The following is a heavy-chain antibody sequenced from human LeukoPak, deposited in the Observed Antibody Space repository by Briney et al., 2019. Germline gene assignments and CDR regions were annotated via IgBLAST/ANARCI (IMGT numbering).Heavy chain of an antibody. V-gene: IGHV3-23*01. CDR3: AKRDRPCSGDCSAPYYFDY. Sequence: GGSLRLSCAASGFTFSSYGMHWVRQAPGKGLEWVSSISSSGRNTYYADSVKGRFTISRDNSENTLYLQVSSLRAEDTAVYYCAKRDRPCSGDCSAPYYFDYWGQGTLVTVSS. CDR2: ISSSGRNT. D-gene: IGHD2-21*02. J-gene: IGHJ4*02. CDR1: GFTFSSYG.